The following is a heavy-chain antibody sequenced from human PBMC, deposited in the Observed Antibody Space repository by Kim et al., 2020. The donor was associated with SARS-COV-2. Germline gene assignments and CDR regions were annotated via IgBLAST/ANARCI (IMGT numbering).Heavy chain of an antibody. D-gene: IGHD6-13*01. V-gene: IGHV4-34*01. CDR2: INHSGST. CDR1: GGSFSGYY. J-gene: IGHJ4*02. Sequence: SETLSLTCAVYGGSFSGYYWSWIRQPPGKGLEWIGEINHSGSTNYNPSLKSRVTISVDTSKNQFSLKLSSVTAADTAVYYCARGGIAAAGPTFSRGGRIDYWGQGTLVTVSS. CDR3: ARGGIAAAGPTFSRGGRIDY.